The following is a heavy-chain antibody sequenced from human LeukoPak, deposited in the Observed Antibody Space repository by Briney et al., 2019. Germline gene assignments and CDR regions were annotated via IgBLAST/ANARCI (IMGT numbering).Heavy chain of an antibody. Sequence: SSETLSLTCTVSGGSISSSSYYWGWIRQPPGKGLEWIGYIYHSGSTYYNPSLKSRVTISVDRSKNQFSLKLSSVTAADTAVYYCARAAGIAAAGRVWFDPWGQGTLVTVSS. J-gene: IGHJ5*02. V-gene: IGHV4-30-2*01. CDR1: GGSISSSSYY. CDR2: IYHSGST. CDR3: ARAAGIAAAGRVWFDP. D-gene: IGHD6-13*01.